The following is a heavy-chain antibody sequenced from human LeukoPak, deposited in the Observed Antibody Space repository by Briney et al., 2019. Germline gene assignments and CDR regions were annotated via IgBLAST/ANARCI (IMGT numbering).Heavy chain of an antibody. CDR2: ISYDGSNK. Sequence: GGSLRLPCAASGFTFSSYGMHWVRQAPGKGLEWVAVISYDGSNKYYADSVKGRFTISRDNSKNTLYLQMNSLRAEDTAVYYCASSYGSGTYLPYGYYGMDVWGQGTTVTVSS. D-gene: IGHD3-10*01. V-gene: IGHV3-30*03. CDR3: ASSYGSGTYLPYGYYGMDV. CDR1: GFTFSSYG. J-gene: IGHJ6*02.